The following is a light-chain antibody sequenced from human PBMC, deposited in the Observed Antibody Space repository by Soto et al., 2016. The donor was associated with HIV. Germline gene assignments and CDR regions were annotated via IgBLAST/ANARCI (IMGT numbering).Light chain of an antibody. CDR3: MQGAHWPLT. CDR1: QSLVHSDGNTY. CDR2: KVS. J-gene: IGKJ4*01. V-gene: IGKV2-30*02. Sequence: DVVMTQSPLSLPVTLGQPASISCRSSQSLVHSDGNTYLIWFQQRPGQSPRRLIYKVSNRDSGVPDRFSGSGSGTDFTLKISRVEAEDVGVYYCMQGAHWPLTFGGGTKVEDQT.